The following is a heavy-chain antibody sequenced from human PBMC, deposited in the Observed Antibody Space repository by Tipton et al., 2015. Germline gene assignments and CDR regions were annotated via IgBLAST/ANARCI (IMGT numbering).Heavy chain of an antibody. V-gene: IGHV4-59*01. J-gene: IGHJ5*02. CDR2: IYESGHT. Sequence: TLSLTCTVSGGPISTFSWSWIRQSPGKGLEWIGNIYESGHTNYNPSLESRVTMSVDTSKNQFSLKLKSVTAADTAVYYCARGGNNWFDPWGQGTLVTVSS. CDR1: GGPISTFS. D-gene: IGHD2-15*01. CDR3: ARGGNNWFDP.